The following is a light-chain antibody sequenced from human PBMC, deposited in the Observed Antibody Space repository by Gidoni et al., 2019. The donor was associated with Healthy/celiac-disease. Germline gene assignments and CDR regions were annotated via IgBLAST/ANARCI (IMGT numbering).Light chain of an antibody. Sequence: VMTQSPLSLPVTPGEPASISCRSSQSLLHSNGYNYLDWYLQKPGQSPQLLIYLGSNRASGVPDRFSGSGSGTDFTLKISRVEAEDVGVYYCMQAIQTPRITFGQGTRLEIK. J-gene: IGKJ5*01. CDR3: MQAIQTPRIT. CDR1: QSLLHSNGYNY. CDR2: LGS. V-gene: IGKV2-28*01.